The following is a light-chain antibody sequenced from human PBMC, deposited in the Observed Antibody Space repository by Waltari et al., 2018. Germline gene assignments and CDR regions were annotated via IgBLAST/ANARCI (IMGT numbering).Light chain of an antibody. CDR3: QQYGSSVLYT. J-gene: IGKJ2*01. CDR2: GAS. V-gene: IGKV3-20*01. CDR1: QSLTKRY. Sequence: IVLTQSPATLSLSPGERATLPCRASQSLTKRYLAWYQQKPGQAPRLLIYGASSRAAGIPDRFSGSGSGTDFTLTITRLEPEDFAVYYCQQYGSSVLYTFGQGTKLEIK.